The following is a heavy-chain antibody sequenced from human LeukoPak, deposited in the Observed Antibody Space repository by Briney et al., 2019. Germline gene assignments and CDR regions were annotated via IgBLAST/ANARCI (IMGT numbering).Heavy chain of an antibody. J-gene: IGHJ4*02. V-gene: IGHV1-69*05. D-gene: IGHD2-2*01. CDR3: ARAQTPYCSSTSCYGAIHDY. Sequence: SVKVSCKPSVGTFSSYAISWVRQAPGQGLEWMGGIITIFGTANYAQKFQGRVTITTDESTSTAYMELSSLRSEDTAVYYCARAQTPYCSSTSCYGAIHDYWGQGTLVTVSS. CDR2: IITIFGTA. CDR1: VGTFSSYA.